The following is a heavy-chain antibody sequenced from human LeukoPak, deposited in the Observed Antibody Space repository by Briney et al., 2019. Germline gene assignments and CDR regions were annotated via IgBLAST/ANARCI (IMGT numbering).Heavy chain of an antibody. CDR3: ARGHGSGTYYNVWVDP. J-gene: IGHJ5*02. D-gene: IGHD3-10*01. V-gene: IGHV1-69*04. CDR1: GGTFSSYA. CDR2: IIPILGIA. Sequence: GASVKVSCKASGGTFSSYAISWVRQAPGQGLEWMGRIIPILGIANYAQKFQGRVTITADKSTSTAYMELSSLRSEDTAVYYCARGHGSGTYYNVWVDPWGQGTLVTVSS.